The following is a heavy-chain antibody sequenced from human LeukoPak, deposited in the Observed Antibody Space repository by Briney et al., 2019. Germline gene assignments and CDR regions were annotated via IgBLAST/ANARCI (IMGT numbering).Heavy chain of an antibody. Sequence: GASVKVSCKASGYTFTSYHMHWVRQAPGEGLEWMGIINPSGGSTSYARKFQGRVTMTRDTSTSTVYMELSSLRSEDTAVYYCARDSATNGGYFDYWGQGTLVTVSS. CDR2: INPSGGST. D-gene: IGHD2-8*01. J-gene: IGHJ4*02. V-gene: IGHV1-46*01. CDR3: ARDSATNGGYFDY. CDR1: GYTFTSYH.